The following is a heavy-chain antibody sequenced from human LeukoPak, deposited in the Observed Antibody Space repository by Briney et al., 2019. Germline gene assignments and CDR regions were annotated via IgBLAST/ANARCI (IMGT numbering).Heavy chain of an antibody. D-gene: IGHD3-3*01. V-gene: IGHV1-2*02. CDR3: ARAYYDFWSGYSNWFDP. Sequence: ASVKVSCKASGYTFTSYDINWVRQATGQGLEWMGWINPNSGGTNYAQKFQGRVTMTRDTSISTAYMELSRLRSDDTAVYYCARAYYDFWSGYSNWFDPWGQGTLVTVSS. CDR2: INPNSGGT. CDR1: GYTFTSYD. J-gene: IGHJ5*02.